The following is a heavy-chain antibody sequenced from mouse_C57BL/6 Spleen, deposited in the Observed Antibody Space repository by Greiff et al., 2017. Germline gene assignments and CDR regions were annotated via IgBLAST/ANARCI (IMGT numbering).Heavy chain of an antibody. J-gene: IGHJ2*01. V-gene: IGHV14-1*01. D-gene: IGHD1-1*01. CDR2: IDPEDGDT. Sequence: EVQLQESGAELVRPGASVKLSCTASGFNIKDYYMHWVKQRPEQGLEWIGRIDPEDGDTEYAPKFQGKATMTADTSSNTAYLQLSSLTSEDTAVYYCYYYYGSSNYFDYWGQGTTLTVSS. CDR3: YYYYGSSNYFDY. CDR1: GFNIKDYY.